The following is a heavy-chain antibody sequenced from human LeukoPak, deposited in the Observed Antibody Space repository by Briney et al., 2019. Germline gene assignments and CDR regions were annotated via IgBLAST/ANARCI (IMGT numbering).Heavy chain of an antibody. Sequence: GGSLRLSCAASGFTFSNYWMSWVRQAPGKGLEWVANIKQDGSEKYYVDSVKGRFTISRDNAKNSVYLQMNSLRAEDTAVYYCARSSGWYPFPDYWGQGTLVTVSS. CDR3: ARSSGWYPFPDY. CDR1: GFTFSNYW. J-gene: IGHJ4*02. CDR2: IKQDGSEK. V-gene: IGHV3-7*01. D-gene: IGHD6-19*01.